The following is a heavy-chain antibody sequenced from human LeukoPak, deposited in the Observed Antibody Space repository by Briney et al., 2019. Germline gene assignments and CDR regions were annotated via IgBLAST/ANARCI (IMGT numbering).Heavy chain of an antibody. CDR1: GGSFSSYY. J-gene: IGHJ4*02. CDR2: IYYSGST. D-gene: IGHD3-10*01. V-gene: IGHV4-59*08. CDR3: ASYYGSGVYLDY. Sequence: SETLSLTCAVYGGSFSSYYWSWIRQPPGKGLEWIGYIYYSGSTYYTPSLKSRVIISVDTSKNQYSLKLSSVTAADTAVYYCASYYGSGVYLDYWGQGTLVTVSS.